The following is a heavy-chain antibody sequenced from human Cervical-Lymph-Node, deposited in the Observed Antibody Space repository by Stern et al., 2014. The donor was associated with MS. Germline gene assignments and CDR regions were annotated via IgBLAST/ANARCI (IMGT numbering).Heavy chain of an antibody. CDR2: IYHSGST. D-gene: IGHD2-21*01. V-gene: IGHV4-30-2*01. CDR1: GGSISSGGSS. Sequence: QLQLQESGSGQAKPSQTLSLTCAVSGGSISSGGSSWNWIRQPPGKGQEWIGFIYHSGSTYYNPSPKGRPSISVDTSKNPFSLNLRSGTAADTAVYYCARGGVIYTQDRNGFDVWGQGTMVTVSS. J-gene: IGHJ3*01. CDR3: ARGGVIYTQDRNGFDV.